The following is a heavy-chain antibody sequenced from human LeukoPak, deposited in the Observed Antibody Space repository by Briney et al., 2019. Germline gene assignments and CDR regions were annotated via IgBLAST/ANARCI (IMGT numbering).Heavy chain of an antibody. CDR2: IRSNGDTT. D-gene: IGHD1-1*01. CDR3: AKGQELDDGVFDS. Sequence: GGSLRLSCTACGFTFSSLAMTWVRQAPGKGPEWVSTIRSNGDTTYNADSVKCRFTISRDNSKNTLYLELNSLRVEDTATFYCAKGQELDDGVFDSWGQGTMVTVSS. V-gene: IGHV3-23*01. J-gene: IGHJ4*02. CDR1: GFTFSSLA.